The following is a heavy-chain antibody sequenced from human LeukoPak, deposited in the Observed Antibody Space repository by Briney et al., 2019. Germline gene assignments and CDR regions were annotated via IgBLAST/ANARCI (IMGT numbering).Heavy chain of an antibody. CDR1: GYTFTSYG. J-gene: IGHJ6*02. D-gene: IGHD2-15*01. V-gene: IGHV1-18*01. CDR3: ASPGSGGTSVLDKYYYYGMDV. CDR2: ISAYNGNT. Sequence: GASVKVSCKASGYTFTSYGISWVRQAPGQGLEWMGWISAYNGNTNYAQKLQGRVTMTTDTSTSTAYMELRSLRSDDTAVYYCASPGSGGTSVLDKYYYYGMDVWGQGTTVTVSS.